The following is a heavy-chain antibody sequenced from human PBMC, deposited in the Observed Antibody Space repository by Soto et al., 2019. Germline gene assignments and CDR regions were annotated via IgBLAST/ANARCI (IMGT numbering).Heavy chain of an antibody. CDR1: GGSFSAYY. CDR2: INHSGST. J-gene: IGHJ4*02. Sequence: QVQLQQWGAGLLKPSATLSLTCAVYGGSFSAYYWSWIRQSPGKGLEWIGEINHSGSTTYNPSLTPRVTLSGDSSKNQFSLTLSSVTAADTALYYCARGVGYAGVDYWGQGTLVTVSS. D-gene: IGHD5-12*01. V-gene: IGHV4-34*01. CDR3: ARGVGYAGVDY.